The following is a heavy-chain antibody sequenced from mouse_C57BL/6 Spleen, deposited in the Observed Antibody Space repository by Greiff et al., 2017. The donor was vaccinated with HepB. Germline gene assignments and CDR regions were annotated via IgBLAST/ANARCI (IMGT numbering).Heavy chain of an antibody. Sequence: QVQLQQPGTERVKPGASVKLSGKEAGETFTREGREWGKQMTGQGLEWIGNINPSNGGTNYNEKFKSKATLTVDKSSSTAYMQLSSLTSEDSAVYYCARSIFDYDRYFDVWGTGTTLTVSS. D-gene: IGHD2-4*01. CDR3: ARSIFDYDRYFDV. CDR1: GETFTREG. J-gene: IGHJ1*03. V-gene: IGHV1-53*01. CDR2: INPSNGGT.